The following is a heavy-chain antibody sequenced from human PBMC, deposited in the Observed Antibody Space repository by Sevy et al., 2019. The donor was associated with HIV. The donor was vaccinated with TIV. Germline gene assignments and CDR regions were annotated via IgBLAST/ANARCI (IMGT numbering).Heavy chain of an antibody. J-gene: IGHJ5*02. D-gene: IGHD6-19*01. CDR1: GGSISRGSYY. Sequence: SETLSLTCIVSGGSISRGSYYWTWIRQPAGKGLEWIGRIYSSGSTDYNPSLKSRVTMSVDTSKNQFSLKLSSVTAADTAVYYCASGLAGFSPNWFDPWGQGILVTVSS. V-gene: IGHV4-61*02. CDR3: ASGLAGFSPNWFDP. CDR2: IYSSGST.